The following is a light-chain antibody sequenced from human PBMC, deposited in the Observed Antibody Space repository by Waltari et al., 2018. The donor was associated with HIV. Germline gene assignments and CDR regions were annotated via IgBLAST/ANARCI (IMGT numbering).Light chain of an antibody. Sequence: QSALTQPASVSGSPGQSITISCTGTSSDVGAYNHISWFQQHPGKVPKFIIFEVNNRPSGVSNRFSGSKSGNTASLTISGRQAEDEADYYCSSYTTRSTLVFGGGTKLTVL. CDR3: SSYTTRSTLV. J-gene: IGLJ2*01. V-gene: IGLV2-14*01. CDR2: EVN. CDR1: SSDVGAYNH.